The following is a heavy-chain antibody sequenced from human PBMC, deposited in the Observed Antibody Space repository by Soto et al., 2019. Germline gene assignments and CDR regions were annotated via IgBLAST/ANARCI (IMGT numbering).Heavy chain of an antibody. CDR3: ARVERGTATTVVDAFDI. CDR1: GGFVSSGSYY. J-gene: IGHJ3*02. D-gene: IGHD1-1*01. Sequence: QVQLVQWGAGLLKPSETLSLTCAVYGGFVSSGSYYWSWIRQPPGKGLEWIGEMSHSGGTHFNPSLKSRVTISVDTSKNQFSLKMSSVTAADTALYYCARVERGTATTVVDAFDIWGPGTMVTVSS. CDR2: MSHSGGT. V-gene: IGHV4-34*01.